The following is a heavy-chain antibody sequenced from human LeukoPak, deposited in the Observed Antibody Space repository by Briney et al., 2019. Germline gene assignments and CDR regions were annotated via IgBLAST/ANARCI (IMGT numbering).Heavy chain of an antibody. D-gene: IGHD2-15*01. Sequence: GGSLRLSCAASGFTFSDYYMSWIRQAPGKGLEWVSYISSSGSTIYYADSVKGRFTISRDNAKNSLYLQMNSLRAEDTAAYYCARSATLVVVAATLDYWGQGTLVTVSS. CDR1: GFTFSDYY. V-gene: IGHV3-11*01. CDR2: ISSSGSTI. J-gene: IGHJ4*02. CDR3: ARSATLVVVAATLDY.